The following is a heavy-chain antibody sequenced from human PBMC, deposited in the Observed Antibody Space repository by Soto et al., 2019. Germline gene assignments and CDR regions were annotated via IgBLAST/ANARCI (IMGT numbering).Heavy chain of an antibody. CDR3: ARSRGVLRYFDWLLRSRSDYYGMDV. V-gene: IGHV3-30-3*01. CDR2: ISYDGSNK. D-gene: IGHD3-9*01. J-gene: IGHJ6*02. Sequence: AGGSLRLSCAASGFTFSSYAMHWVRQAPGKGLEWVAVISYDGSNKYYADSVKGRFTISRDNSKNTLYLQMNSLRAEDTAVYYCARSRGVLRYFDWLLRSRSDYYGMDVWGQGTTVTVSS. CDR1: GFTFSSYA.